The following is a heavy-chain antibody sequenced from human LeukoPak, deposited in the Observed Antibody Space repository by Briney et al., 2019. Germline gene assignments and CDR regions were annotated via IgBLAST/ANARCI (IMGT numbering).Heavy chain of an antibody. D-gene: IGHD2-15*01. Sequence: SSETLSLTCTVSGVSISSYYWSWIRQPPGKGLEWIGYIYYSGSTNYNPSLKSRVTISVDTSKNQFSLKLSSVTAADTAVYYCARLSAATLDYWGQGTLVTVSS. CDR1: GVSISSYY. V-gene: IGHV4-59*01. CDR3: ARLSAATLDY. CDR2: IYYSGST. J-gene: IGHJ4*02.